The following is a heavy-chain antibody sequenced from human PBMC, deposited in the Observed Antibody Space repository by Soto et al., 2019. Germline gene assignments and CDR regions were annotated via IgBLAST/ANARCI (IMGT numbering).Heavy chain of an antibody. CDR2: INHLETT. J-gene: IGHJ4*02. CDR1: GASITFGGYS. Sequence: LSLTCTVSGASITFGGYSWSWIRQTPGKGLEWIGYINHLETTFYNPSFESRLTLSIDRAKNQFSLKLHSMSAADRAVYFCARGGGSDSFDYWAQGILLTVSS. D-gene: IGHD1-26*01. V-gene: IGHV4-30-2*01. CDR3: ARGGGSDSFDY.